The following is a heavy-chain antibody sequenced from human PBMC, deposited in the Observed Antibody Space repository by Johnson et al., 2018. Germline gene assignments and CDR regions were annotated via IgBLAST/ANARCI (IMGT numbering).Heavy chain of an antibody. CDR3: ARSLQGGGVFFDY. CDR2: MNPDTGDT. CDR1: GYTFTSYD. Sequence: QVQLVESGAEVKKPGASVKVSCKASGYTFTSYDINWVRQAPGQGPEWMGWMNPDTGDTGYVQKFQGTVTMTRDTYISTAYIELTNLRSDDPAVYYCARSLQGGGVFFDYWGPGTLVTASS. V-gene: IGHV1-8*01. J-gene: IGHJ4*02. D-gene: IGHD3-16*01.